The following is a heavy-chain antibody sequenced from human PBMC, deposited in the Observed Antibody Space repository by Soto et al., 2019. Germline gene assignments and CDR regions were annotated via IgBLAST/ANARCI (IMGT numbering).Heavy chain of an antibody. CDR3: ARGPLYYFDY. J-gene: IGHJ4*02. CDR1: GFTFSSYT. Sequence: EVQLVESGGGLVKPGGSLRLSCEDSGFTFSSYTMNWVRRAPGKGLEWVSSISSRSTNTHYADLVRGRFTISRDNAKRSLYLQMNSLRAEDTAVYYCARGPLYYFDYWGQGTLVTVSS. V-gene: IGHV3-21*02. CDR2: ISSRSTNT.